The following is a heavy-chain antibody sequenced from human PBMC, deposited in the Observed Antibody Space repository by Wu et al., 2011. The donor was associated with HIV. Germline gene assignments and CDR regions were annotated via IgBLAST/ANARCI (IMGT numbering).Heavy chain of an antibody. CDR3: ARAVSSESKTLGDAFDI. D-gene: IGHD3-10*01. CDR1: GYTFSAYY. CDR2: NNPNDGGT. V-gene: IGHV1-2*02. J-gene: IGHJ3*02. Sequence: QVQLVQSGADVKKPGASVKVSCKAFGYTFSAYYIHWVRQAPGQGLEWMGWNNPNDGGTHFAQSLHTRVVMTGDTSASTVYMELSSLRFEDTAVYYCARAVSSESKTLGDAFDIWGQGTMLTVSS.